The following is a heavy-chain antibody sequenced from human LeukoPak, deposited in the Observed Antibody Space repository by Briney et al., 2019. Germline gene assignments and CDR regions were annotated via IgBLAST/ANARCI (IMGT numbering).Heavy chain of an antibody. V-gene: IGHV3-23*01. CDR1: GFTVSAYA. J-gene: IGHJ4*02. D-gene: IGHD1-26*01. CDR3: AKDVQRGSSPTDY. CDR2: IGGSGGGT. Sequence: GGSLRLSCAAAGFTVSAYAISWVRQAPGDWLEWVSAIGGSGGGTYYADSVKGRFTISRDNSKNSLYLQMNSLRAEDTAVYYCAKDVQRGSSPTDYWGQGTLVTVSS.